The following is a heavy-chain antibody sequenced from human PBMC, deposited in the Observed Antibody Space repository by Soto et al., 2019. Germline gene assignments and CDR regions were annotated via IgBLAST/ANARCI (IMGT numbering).Heavy chain of an antibody. CDR1: GYNFAGYW. CDR3: ARGGVSTRTFDY. CDR2: IYPSDSDT. D-gene: IGHD3-3*01. V-gene: IGHV5-51*01. J-gene: IGHJ4*02. Sequence: GESLKISCKGSGYNFAGYWIAWVRQMPGKGLELMGIIYPSDSDTRYRPSFQGQVTISADKSISSAYMQWSSLRASDTAMYYCARGGVSTRTFDYWGQGTPVTVSS.